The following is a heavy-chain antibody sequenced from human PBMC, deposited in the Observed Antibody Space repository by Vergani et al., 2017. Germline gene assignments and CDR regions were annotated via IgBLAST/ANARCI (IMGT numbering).Heavy chain of an antibody. CDR2: IYVSGIT. CDR1: GASINNDFYY. Sequence: QVQLQESGPGLVKPSQTLSLTCTVSGASINNDFYYWHWIRQPAGKGLEWIGRIYVSGITDYNSSLQSRVSMSVDTAKNQFSLTLGSVTAAAPAVYYWATGYYDSSGFWFDHCGQGTLVTVSS. D-gene: IGHD3-22*01. CDR3: ATGYYDSSGFWFDH. J-gene: IGHJ5*02. V-gene: IGHV4-61*02.